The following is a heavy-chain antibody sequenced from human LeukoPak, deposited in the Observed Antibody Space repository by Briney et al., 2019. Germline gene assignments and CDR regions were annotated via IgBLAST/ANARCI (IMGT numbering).Heavy chain of an antibody. Sequence: GGSLRLSCAASGFTFSSCWMSWVRQAPGKGLEWVANIKPDENEKYYVDSVKGRFTISRDNAKNSLYLQMNSLRAEDTAVYYCARSPDGFDYWGQGALVTVSS. CDR1: GFTFSSCW. D-gene: IGHD1-14*01. J-gene: IGHJ4*02. CDR3: ARSPDGFDY. CDR2: IKPDENEK. V-gene: IGHV3-7*01.